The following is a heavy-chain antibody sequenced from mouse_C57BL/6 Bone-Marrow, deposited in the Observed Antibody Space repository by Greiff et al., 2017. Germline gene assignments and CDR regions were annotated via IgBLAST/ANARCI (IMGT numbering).Heavy chain of an antibody. V-gene: IGHV1-81*01. D-gene: IGHD1-1*01. CDR1: GYTFTSYG. J-gene: IGHJ2*01. Sequence: VQLQPSGAELARPGASVQLSCKASGYTFTSYGISWVKQRTGQGLEWIGEIYPRSGNTYYNEKFKGKATLTADKSSSTAYMELRSLTSEDSAVYFCARRGRWGQGTTLTVSS. CDR3: ARRGR. CDR2: IYPRSGNT.